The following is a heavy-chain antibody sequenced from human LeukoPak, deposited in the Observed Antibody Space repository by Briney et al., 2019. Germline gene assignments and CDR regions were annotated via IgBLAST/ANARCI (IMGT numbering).Heavy chain of an antibody. CDR3: ARVTGGYNLVDY. V-gene: IGHV3-74*01. CDR1: GFTFSSYW. J-gene: IGHJ4*02. Sequence: GGSLRLSCAASGFTFSSYWMHWVRQAPGKGLVWVSRISDDGGHTFHADSVKGRFAMSRDNSKNTLYLQMNSLRAEDTGVYYCARVTGGYNLVDYWGQGTLVTVSS. CDR2: ISDDGGHT. D-gene: IGHD5-24*01.